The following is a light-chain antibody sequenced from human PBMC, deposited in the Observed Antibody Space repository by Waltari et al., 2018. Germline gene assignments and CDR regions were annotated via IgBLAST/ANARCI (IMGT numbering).Light chain of an antibody. CDR1: QSVLYSTNNKNS. Sequence: DIVMTQSPDSLAVSLGERATINCKSSQSVLYSTNNKNSLTWYQQKPGQPPKLLIYWASARESGTPDGLRGSGAGTDFTLTITSLQAEDVASYYCQQHYSTPPTFGGGTKVEI. J-gene: IGKJ4*01. CDR2: WAS. V-gene: IGKV4-1*01. CDR3: QQHYSTPPT.